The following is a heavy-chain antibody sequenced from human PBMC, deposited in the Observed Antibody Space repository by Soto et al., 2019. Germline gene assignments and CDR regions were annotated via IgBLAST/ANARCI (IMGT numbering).Heavy chain of an antibody. Sequence: PSETLSLTCAVYGGSFSGYYWSWIRQPPGKGLEWIGEINHSGSTNYNPSLKSRVTISVDTSKNQFSLKLSSVTAADTAVYYCARSGLVGATHGWGQGTMVTVSS. CDR2: INHSGST. CDR3: ARSGLVGATHG. D-gene: IGHD1-26*01. J-gene: IGHJ3*01. CDR1: GGSFSGYY. V-gene: IGHV4-34*01.